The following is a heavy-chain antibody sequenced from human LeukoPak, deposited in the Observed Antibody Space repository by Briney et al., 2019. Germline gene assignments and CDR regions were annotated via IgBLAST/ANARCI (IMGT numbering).Heavy chain of an antibody. D-gene: IGHD3-22*01. J-gene: IGHJ2*01. Sequence: QPGGSLRLSCAASGFTFSSFGMHWVRQAPGKGLEWVAVISYDGSYKYYADSVKGRFTISRDNSKNTLYLQMNSLRAEDTAVYCCAKEYYYDSSGSPYWYFDLWGRGTLVTVSS. CDR3: AKEYYYDSSGSPYWYFDL. V-gene: IGHV3-30*18. CDR1: GFTFSSFG. CDR2: ISYDGSYK.